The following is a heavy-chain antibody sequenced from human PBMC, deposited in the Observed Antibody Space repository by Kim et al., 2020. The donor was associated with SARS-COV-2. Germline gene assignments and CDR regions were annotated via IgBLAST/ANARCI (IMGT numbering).Heavy chain of an antibody. J-gene: IGHJ5*02. D-gene: IGHD1-26*01. CDR3: AKERGANWFDP. Sequence: YVTSVRGRFSISRDNNKKSLYLQMNSLRVEDTALYYCAKERGANWFDPWGQGTLVTVS. V-gene: IGHV3-43*01.